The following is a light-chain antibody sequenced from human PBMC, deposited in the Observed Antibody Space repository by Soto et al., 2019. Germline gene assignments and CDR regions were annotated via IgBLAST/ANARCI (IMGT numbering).Light chain of an antibody. CDR1: QSVSSSY. CDR3: QQYGSSPPVT. CDR2: GTS. V-gene: IGKV3-20*01. Sequence: EIVLTQSPGTLSLSPVERATLSCRASQSVSSSYLAWYQQKPGQAPRLLIYGTSGSATGIPDRFSGSRSGPYFNFAIRRLEPEDFAVYYCQQYGSSPPVTFGQGTRLESK. J-gene: IGKJ5*01.